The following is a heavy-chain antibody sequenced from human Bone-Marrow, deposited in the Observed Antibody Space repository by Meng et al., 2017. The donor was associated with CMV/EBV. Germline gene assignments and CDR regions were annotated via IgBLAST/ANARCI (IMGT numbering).Heavy chain of an antibody. J-gene: IGHJ4*02. D-gene: IGHD6-6*01. CDR2: ISYDGISK. CDR1: GFTFSSYG. CDR3: ASGVTSRAVTRPYYFDY. Sequence: GGSLRLSCAASGFTFSSYGMHWVRQAPGKGLEWVAVISYDGISKYYTDSVKGRFTISRDNSKNALYLQMSNLRAEDTAVYYCASGVTSRAVTRPYYFDYWGQGTLVTVSS. V-gene: IGHV3-30*19.